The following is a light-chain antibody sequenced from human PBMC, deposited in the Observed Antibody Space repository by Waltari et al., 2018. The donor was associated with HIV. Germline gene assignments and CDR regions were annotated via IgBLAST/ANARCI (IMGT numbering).Light chain of an antibody. CDR1: QSISSY. V-gene: IGKV1-39*01. CDR2: AAS. J-gene: IGKJ2*01. CDR3: QQSYNTPYT. Sequence: DIPMTQSPSSLSASVGDRVTITCRASQSISSYLNWYQQKPGKAPKLLIYAASSLQSGVPSRFSGRGSGTDFTLIISSLQPEDFATYYCQQSYNTPYTFGQGTKLEIK.